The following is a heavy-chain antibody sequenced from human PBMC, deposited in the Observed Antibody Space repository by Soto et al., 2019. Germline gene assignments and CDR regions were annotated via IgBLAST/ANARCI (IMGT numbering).Heavy chain of an antibody. J-gene: IGHJ6*02. Sequence: SVKVSCQASGYSFSDYYMHWVRQAPVQGLEWMGWINPDSGGTNYAQKFQGRVTMTRDSSITTAYMELTGLRSDDTAVYYCARDQMTTVTINDYYGMDVWGQGTTVTVSS. CDR2: INPDSGGT. V-gene: IGHV1-2*02. D-gene: IGHD4-17*01. CDR3: ARDQMTTVTINDYYGMDV. CDR1: GYSFSDYY.